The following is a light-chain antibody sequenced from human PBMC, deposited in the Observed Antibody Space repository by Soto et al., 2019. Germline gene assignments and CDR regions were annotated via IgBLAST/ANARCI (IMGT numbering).Light chain of an antibody. CDR1: SSDVGGFNY. V-gene: IGLV2-14*01. Sequence: QSALTQPASVSGSPGQSITISCTGTSSDVGGFNYVSWYQQHPGKAPKLLIFDVYSRPSGVPDRFSGSKSGTSASLAISGLRSEDEADYYCAAWDDSLSGEVFGGGTKLTVL. J-gene: IGLJ3*02. CDR3: AAWDDSLSGEV. CDR2: DVY.